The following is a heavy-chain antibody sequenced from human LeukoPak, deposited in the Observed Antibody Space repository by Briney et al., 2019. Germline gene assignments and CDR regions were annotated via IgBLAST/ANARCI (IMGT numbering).Heavy chain of an antibody. CDR2: ISGSGGST. CDR3: ARGAVTTVTTYDY. V-gene: IGHV3-23*01. Sequence: GSLRLSCAASGFPFSSYAMSWVRQAPGKGLEWVSAISGSGGSTYYADSVKGRFAISRDNSKNTLYLQMNSLRAEDTAVYYCARGAVTTVTTYDYWGQGTLVTVSS. CDR1: GFPFSSYA. D-gene: IGHD4-17*01. J-gene: IGHJ4*02.